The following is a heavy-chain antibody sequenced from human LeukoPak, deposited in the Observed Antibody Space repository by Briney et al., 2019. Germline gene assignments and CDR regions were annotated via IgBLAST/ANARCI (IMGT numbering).Heavy chain of an antibody. V-gene: IGHV4-30-2*01. CDR2: IYHSGST. D-gene: IGHD2-2*01. CDR1: GGSISSGGYY. Sequence: SETLSLTCTVSGGSISSGGYYWSWIRQPPGKGLEWIGYIYHSGSTNYNPSLKSRVTISVDTSKNQFSLKLSSVTAADTAVYYCARNAYYCSSTSCRHYYYYYYMDVWGKGTTVTVSS. J-gene: IGHJ6*03. CDR3: ARNAYYCSSTSCRHYYYYYYMDV.